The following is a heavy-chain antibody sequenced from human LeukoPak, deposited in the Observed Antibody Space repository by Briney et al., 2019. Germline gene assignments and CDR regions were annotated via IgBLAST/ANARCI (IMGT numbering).Heavy chain of an antibody. CDR3: AREHIVTRPGGYYYYGMDV. Sequence: GASVKVSCKASGYTFTSYDINWVRQATGQGLEWMGWMNPNSGNTGYAQKFQGRVTMTRNTSIRTAYMELSSLRSEDTAVYYCAREHIVTRPGGYYYYGMDVWGQGTTVTVSS. CDR2: MNPNSGNT. D-gene: IGHD2-21*01. CDR1: GYTFTSYD. V-gene: IGHV1-8*01. J-gene: IGHJ6*02.